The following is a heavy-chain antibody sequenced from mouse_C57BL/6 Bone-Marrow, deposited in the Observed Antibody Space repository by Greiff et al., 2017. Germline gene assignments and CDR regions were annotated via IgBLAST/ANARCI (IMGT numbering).Heavy chain of an antibody. V-gene: IGHV1-69*01. J-gene: IGHJ4*01. D-gene: IGHD2-1*01. CDR2: IDPSDSYT. Sequence: QVQLQQPGAELVMPGASVKLSCKASGYTFTSYWMHWVKQRPGQGLEWIGEIDPSDSYTNYNQKFQGKSTLTVDKSSSTAYMQLSSLTSEDSAVYYGAREYYGKGYYSMDYWGQGTSGTVSS. CDR3: AREYYGKGYYSMDY. CDR1: GYTFTSYW.